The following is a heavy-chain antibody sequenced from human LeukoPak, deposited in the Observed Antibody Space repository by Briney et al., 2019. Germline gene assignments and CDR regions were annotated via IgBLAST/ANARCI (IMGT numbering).Heavy chain of an antibody. CDR1: GGSISSYY. D-gene: IGHD6-13*01. Sequence: SETLSLTCTVSGGSISSYYWSWIRQPPGKGLEWIGYIYYSGSTYYNPSLKSRVTISVDTSKNQFSLKLSSVTAADTAVYYCARLGSSYRLIDYWGQGTLVTVSS. J-gene: IGHJ4*02. CDR3: ARLGSSYRLIDY. CDR2: IYYSGST. V-gene: IGHV4-59*08.